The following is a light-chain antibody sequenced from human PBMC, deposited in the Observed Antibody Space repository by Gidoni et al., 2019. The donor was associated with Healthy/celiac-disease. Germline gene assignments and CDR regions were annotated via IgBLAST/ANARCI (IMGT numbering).Light chain of an antibody. Sequence: DIQMTQSPSSLSASVGARVTITCRASQSISSYLNWYQQKPGKAPKLLIYAASSFESGVPTRFSGRGSGTDFTLTISSLQPEDFATYYCQQSYNTLFTFGPGTKVDIK. J-gene: IGKJ3*01. CDR3: QQSYNTLFT. CDR2: AAS. V-gene: IGKV1-39*01. CDR1: QSISSY.